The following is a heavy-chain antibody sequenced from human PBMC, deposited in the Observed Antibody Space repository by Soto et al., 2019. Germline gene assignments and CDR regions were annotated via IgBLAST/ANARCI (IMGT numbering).Heavy chain of an antibody. J-gene: IGHJ4*02. CDR1: GFIFNNYA. V-gene: IGHV3-23*01. CDR3: AKALVPALTAKFGY. Sequence: GSLRLSCAASGFIFNNYAMTWVRQAPGKGLEWVSTVTASGGGTFYANSVKGRFTISRDNSRNTLHLQMSSLRVEDTALYYCAKALVPALTAKFGYWVQGTLVTVSS. CDR2: VTASGGGT. D-gene: IGHD5-18*01.